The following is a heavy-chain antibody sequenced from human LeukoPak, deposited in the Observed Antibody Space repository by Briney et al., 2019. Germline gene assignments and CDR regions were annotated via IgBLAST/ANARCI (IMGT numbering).Heavy chain of an antibody. J-gene: IGHJ4*02. D-gene: IGHD2-2*01. V-gene: IGHV3-53*01. Sequence: PGGSLRLSCAASGFTVSSKYISWVRQAPGKGLEWVSVIYSGGSTYYADSVKGRFTISRDNSKNTLYLQMNSLRAEDTAVYYCARGCSSTSCYGFDYWGQGTLVTVSS. CDR1: GFTVSSKY. CDR3: ARGCSSTSCYGFDY. CDR2: IYSGGST.